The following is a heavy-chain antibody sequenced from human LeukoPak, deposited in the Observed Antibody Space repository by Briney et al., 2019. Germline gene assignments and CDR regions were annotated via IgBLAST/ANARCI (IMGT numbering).Heavy chain of an antibody. CDR3: PRGPVGSPPHVPFDI. D-gene: IGHD1-26*01. CDR1: GGSISNYY. Sequence: SETLSLTCTVSGGSISNYYWNWIRQSAGRGLELIGRIHSSGSTNYSPSLTSRVTVSVDTSKNQFSLTLTSVTPADPAVYYCPRGPVGSPPHVPFDIWGQGTMVTVSS. J-gene: IGHJ3*02. CDR2: IHSSGST. V-gene: IGHV4-4*07.